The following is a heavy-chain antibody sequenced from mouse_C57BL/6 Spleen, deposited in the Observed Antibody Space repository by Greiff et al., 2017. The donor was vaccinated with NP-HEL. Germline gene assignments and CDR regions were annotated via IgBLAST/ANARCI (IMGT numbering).Heavy chain of an antibody. CDR2: IDPSDSYT. J-gene: IGHJ1*03. D-gene: IGHD2-5*01. Sequence: QVQLQQPGAELVMPGASVKLSCKASGYTFTSYWMHWVKQRPGQGLEWIGEIDPSDSYTNYNQKFKGKSTLTVDKSSSTAYMQLSSLTSEDSAVYYWARDYDSNRYFDVWGTGTTVTVSS. V-gene: IGHV1-69*01. CDR3: ARDYDSNRYFDV. CDR1: GYTFTSYW.